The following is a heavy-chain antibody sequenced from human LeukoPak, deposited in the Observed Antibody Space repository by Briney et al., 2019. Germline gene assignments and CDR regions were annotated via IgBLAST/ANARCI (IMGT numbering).Heavy chain of an antibody. CDR2: IKEDGSEK. Sequence: GGSLRLSCAASGFTFSNYWMSWVRQAPGKRLEWVANIKEDGSEKYYVDSVKGRFTISRDNAKNSLYLQMNSLRDEDTGVYYCVRGYCSSNHCYSFDYWGQGNLVTVSS. J-gene: IGHJ4*02. CDR3: VRGYCSSNHCYSFDY. V-gene: IGHV3-7*04. CDR1: GFTFSNYW. D-gene: IGHD2-2*01.